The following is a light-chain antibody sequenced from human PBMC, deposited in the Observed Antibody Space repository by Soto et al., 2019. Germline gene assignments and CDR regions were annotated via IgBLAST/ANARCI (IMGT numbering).Light chain of an antibody. CDR2: DAS. V-gene: IGKV3-11*01. CDR1: QSVSSY. J-gene: IGKJ2*01. CDR3: QQRSNWPPYT. Sequence: EIVLTQSPATLSLSPGERATLSCRASQSVSSYLAWYQQKPGQAPRLLIYDASNRATGIPPRFRGSGSGPDFAPTTSSLDPEDFAVYYCQQRSNWPPYTFGQGTKLEIK.